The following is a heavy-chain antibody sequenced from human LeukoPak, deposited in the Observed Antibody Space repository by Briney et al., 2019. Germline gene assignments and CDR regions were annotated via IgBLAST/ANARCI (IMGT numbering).Heavy chain of an antibody. Sequence: TLSLTCTVSGGSISGGGYYWSWIRQHPGEGLEWIGYIYYSGSTYYNPSLKSRVTISVDTSKNQFSLKLSSVTAADTAVYYCARATRPANDYGDYFDYWGQGTLVTVSS. J-gene: IGHJ4*02. D-gene: IGHD4-17*01. CDR3: ARATRPANDYGDYFDY. CDR1: GGSISGGGYY. CDR2: IYYSGST. V-gene: IGHV4-31*03.